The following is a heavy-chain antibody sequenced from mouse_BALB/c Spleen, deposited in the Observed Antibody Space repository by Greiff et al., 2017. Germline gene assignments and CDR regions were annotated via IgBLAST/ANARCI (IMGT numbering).Heavy chain of an antibody. D-gene: IGHD4-1*02. J-gene: IGHJ4*01. CDR3: ARANWDVGMDD. Sequence: VQLQQPGAELVKPGTSVKLSCKASGYNFTSYWINWVKLRPGQGLEWIGDIYPGSGSTNYNEKFKSKATLTVDTSSSTAYMQLSSLASEDSALYYCARANWDVGMDDWGQGTSVTVSS. V-gene: IGHV1-55*01. CDR1: GYNFTSYW. CDR2: IYPGSGST.